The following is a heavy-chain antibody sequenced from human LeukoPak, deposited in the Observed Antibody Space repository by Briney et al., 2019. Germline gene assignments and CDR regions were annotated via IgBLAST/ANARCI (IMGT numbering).Heavy chain of an antibody. J-gene: IGHJ4*02. CDR1: GFTFSSYS. V-gene: IGHV3-21*01. CDR2: ISSSSSYI. D-gene: IGHD3-22*01. CDR3: ARDLSAGYYDSSGYNDY. Sequence: GSLGLSCAASGFTFSSYSMNWVRQAPGKGLEWVSSISSSSSYIYYADSVKGRFTISRDNAKNSLYLQMNSLRAEDTAVYYCARDLSAGYYDSSGYNDYWGQGTLVTVSS.